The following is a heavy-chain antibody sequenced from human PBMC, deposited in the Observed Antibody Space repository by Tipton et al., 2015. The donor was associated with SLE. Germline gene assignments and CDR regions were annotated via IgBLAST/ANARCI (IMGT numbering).Heavy chain of an antibody. CDR1: GASISSSTQY. Sequence: TLSLTCSVSGASISSSTQYWGWLRQPPGKGLQWIANIYYSGITNNNPSLQSRVTISMDTSKKQFSLNLRSVTAADTAVYYCARSPTEHDFWRGYFDPWGQGILVTVSS. J-gene: IGHJ5*02. V-gene: IGHV4-39*07. D-gene: IGHD3-3*01. CDR2: IYYSGIT. CDR3: ARSPTEHDFWRGYFDP.